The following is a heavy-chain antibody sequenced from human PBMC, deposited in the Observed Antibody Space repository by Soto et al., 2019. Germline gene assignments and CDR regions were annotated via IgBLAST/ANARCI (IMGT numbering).Heavy chain of an antibody. J-gene: IGHJ1*01. D-gene: IGHD2-21*02. CDR3: AREEHIVVVTAIPAEYFQH. CDR1: GFIFSSYG. V-gene: IGHV3-30*03. Sequence: PGGSLRLSCAGSGFIFSSYGIHWVRQAPGKWLEWVAAISNDGINKNYAESVKGRFSISRDNSKNTLYLQMDSLRAEDTAVYYCAREEHIVVVTAIPAEYFQHWDQGXLLTVYS. CDR2: ISNDGINK.